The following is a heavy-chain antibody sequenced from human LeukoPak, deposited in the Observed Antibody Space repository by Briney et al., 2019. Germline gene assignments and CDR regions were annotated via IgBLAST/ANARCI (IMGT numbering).Heavy chain of an antibody. D-gene: IGHD2-15*01. J-gene: IGHJ4*02. CDR2: INPNSGGT. CDR1: GYTFTGYY. V-gene: IGHV1-2*02. CDR3: ARDGRPSGDIVVVVAATGGFDY. Sequence: ASVKVSRKASGYTFTGYYMHWVRQAPGQGLEWMGWINPNSGGTNYARKFQGRVTMTRDTSISTAYMELSRLRSDDTAVYYCARDGRPSGDIVVVVAATGGFDYWGQGTLVTVSS.